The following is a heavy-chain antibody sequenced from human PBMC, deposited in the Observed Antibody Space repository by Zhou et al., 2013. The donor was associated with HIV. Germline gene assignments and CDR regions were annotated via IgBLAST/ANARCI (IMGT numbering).Heavy chain of an antibody. J-gene: IGHJ6*03. CDR2: INPNSGKG. CDR3: ASGAGRSSSWYSDQYYYYMDV. D-gene: IGHD6-13*01. Sequence: QVQLVQSGAEVKKPGASVKVSCKASGYTFTTSDIHWVRQASGQGLEWMGWINPNSGKGYYAQRFQGRVTMSRNISTTTAHMELSSLRSEDTAVYYCASGAGRSSSWYSDQYYYYMDVWGKGTTVTVSS. CDR1: GYTFTTSD. V-gene: IGHV1-8*01.